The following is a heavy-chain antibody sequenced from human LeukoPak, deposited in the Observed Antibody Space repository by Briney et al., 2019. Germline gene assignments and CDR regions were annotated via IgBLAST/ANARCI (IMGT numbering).Heavy chain of an antibody. CDR2: ISWNSGSI. Sequence: PGGSLRLSCAASGFIFSSYAMHWVRQAPGKGLEWVSGISWNSGSIGYADSVKGRFTISRDNAKNSLYLQMNSLRAEDTALYYCAKDNYYDSSGYCDYWGQGTLVTVSS. CDR1: GFIFSSYA. D-gene: IGHD3-22*01. CDR3: AKDNYYDSSGYCDY. V-gene: IGHV3-9*01. J-gene: IGHJ4*02.